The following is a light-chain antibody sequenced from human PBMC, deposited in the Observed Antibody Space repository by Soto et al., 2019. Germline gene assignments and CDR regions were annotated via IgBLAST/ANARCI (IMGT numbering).Light chain of an antibody. CDR3: VSYTSSTTYV. CDR1: SSDVDGPNF. J-gene: IGLJ1*01. CDR2: DVA. V-gene: IGLV2-14*03. Sequence: QSALTQPASVSDSPGQSITISCTGTSSDVDGPNFVSWYQQHPGKPPKLIIYDVANRPSGVSNRFSGSKSGSTASLIISRLQTEDEADYYCVSYTSSTTYVFGTGTRSPS.